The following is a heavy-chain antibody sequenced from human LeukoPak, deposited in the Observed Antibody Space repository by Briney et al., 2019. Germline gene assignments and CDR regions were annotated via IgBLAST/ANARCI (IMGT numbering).Heavy chain of an antibody. CDR1: GFTFSSYA. V-gene: IGHV3-23*01. J-gene: IGHJ4*02. CDR2: ISGSGGST. CDR3: AKDGGIMTTVTTVDY. D-gene: IGHD4-17*01. Sequence: PGGSLRLSCAASGFTFSSYAMSWVRQAPGKGLEWVSAISGSGGSTYYADSVKGWFTISRDNSKNTLYLQMNSLRAEDTAVYYCAKDGGIMTTVTTVDYWGQGTLVTVSS.